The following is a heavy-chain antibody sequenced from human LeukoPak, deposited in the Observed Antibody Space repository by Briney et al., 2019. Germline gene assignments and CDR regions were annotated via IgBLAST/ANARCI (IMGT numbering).Heavy chain of an antibody. CDR3: AVMTTGLYYYYGMDV. Sequence: ASVKVSCKASGGTFSSYTINWVRQATGQGLEWMGWMNPNSGNTGYAQKFQGRVTMTRDTSISTAYMELSSLRSEDTAVYYCAVMTTGLYYYYGMDVWGQGTTVTVSS. D-gene: IGHD4-11*01. CDR1: GGTFSSYT. J-gene: IGHJ6*02. CDR2: MNPNSGNT. V-gene: IGHV1-8*02.